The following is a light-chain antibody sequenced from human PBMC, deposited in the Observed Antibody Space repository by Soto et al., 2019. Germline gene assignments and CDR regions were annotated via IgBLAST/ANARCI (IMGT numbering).Light chain of an antibody. CDR1: SGHSSYA. J-gene: IGLJ2*01. Sequence: QPVLTQSPSASASLGASVKLTCTLSSGHSSYAIAWHQQQPEKGPRYLMKLNSDGSHSKGDGIPDRLSGSSSGAERYLAISGLQSEDEADYCCQTWGTGIVVFGGGTKLTVL. V-gene: IGLV4-69*01. CDR3: QTWGTGIVV. CDR2: LNSDGSH.